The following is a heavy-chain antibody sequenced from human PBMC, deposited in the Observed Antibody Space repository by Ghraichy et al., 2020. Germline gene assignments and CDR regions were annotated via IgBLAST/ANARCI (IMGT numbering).Heavy chain of an antibody. CDR1: GDSVSSNSAA. J-gene: IGHJ5*02. CDR3: AGGGGRDSSNLNWFDP. CDR2: TYYRSKWYN. D-gene: IGHD6-6*01. V-gene: IGHV6-1*01. Sequence: SQTLSLTCAISGDSVSSNSAAWNWIRQSPSRGLEWLGRTYYRSKWYNEYAVAVKSRIIINPDTSKNQFSLQMNSVTPEDTAVYYCAGGGGRDSSNLNWFDPWGQGTLVTVAS.